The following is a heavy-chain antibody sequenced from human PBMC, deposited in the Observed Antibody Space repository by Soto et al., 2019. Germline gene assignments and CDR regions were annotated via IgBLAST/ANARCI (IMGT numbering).Heavy chain of an antibody. CDR3: ARKTHYSSWYFDL. CDR1: GGSISSGGYY. J-gene: IGHJ2*01. Sequence: QVQLQESGPGLVKPSQTLSLTCTVSGGSISSGGYYWSWIRQHPGKGLEWIGYIYYSGSTYYNPSLTSRVTISVHASTTQFSPKLSSVTAADTAVYYCARKTHYSSWYFDLWGRGTLVTVSS. D-gene: IGHD2-15*01. V-gene: IGHV4-31*03. CDR2: IYYSGST.